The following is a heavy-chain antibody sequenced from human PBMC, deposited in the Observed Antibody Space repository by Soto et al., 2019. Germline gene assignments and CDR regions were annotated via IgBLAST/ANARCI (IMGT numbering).Heavy chain of an antibody. D-gene: IGHD2-15*01. CDR3: ALRLYTKGILYYFDY. CDR2: IIPIFGTA. Sequence: SVKVSCKASGGTFSSYAISWVRQAPGQGLEWMGGIIPIFGTANYAQKFQGRVTITADESTSTAYMELSSLRSEDTAVYYCALRLYTKGILYYFDYWGQGTLVTVSS. J-gene: IGHJ4*02. CDR1: GGTFSSYA. V-gene: IGHV1-69*13.